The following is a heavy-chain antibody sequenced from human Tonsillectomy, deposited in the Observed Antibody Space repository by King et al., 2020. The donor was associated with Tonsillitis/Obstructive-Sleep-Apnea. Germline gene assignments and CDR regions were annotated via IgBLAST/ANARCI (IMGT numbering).Heavy chain of an antibody. CDR2: INHSGST. D-gene: IGHD2-2*02. J-gene: IGHJ4*02. CDR3: ARGSCSSTSCYIPFAFDY. V-gene: IGHV4-34*01. Sequence: HVQLQQWGAGLLKPSETLSLTCAVYGGSFSVYYWSWIRQPPGKGLEWIWEINHSGSTNYKPSLKSRVTISVDTSKNQFSLKLISVTAADTAVYYCARGSCSSTSCYIPFAFDYWGQGTLVTVSS. CDR1: GGSFSVYY.